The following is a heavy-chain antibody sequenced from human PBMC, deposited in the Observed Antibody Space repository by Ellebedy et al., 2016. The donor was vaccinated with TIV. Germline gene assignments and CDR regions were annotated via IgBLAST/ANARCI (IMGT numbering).Heavy chain of an antibody. D-gene: IGHD3-10*01. J-gene: IGHJ3*02. CDR1: ELTVSSNY. Sequence: GGSLRLSCAPSELTVSSNYMSWVRQAPGKGLEWVSVIGIDSTTYYADSVKGRFTISRDKSKNTLYLEMNSLRAEDTAVYYCARGTFNDVDLKLWGIFDIWGQGTVVAVSS. CDR2: IGIDSTT. CDR3: ARGTFNDVDLKLWGIFDI. V-gene: IGHV3-66*01.